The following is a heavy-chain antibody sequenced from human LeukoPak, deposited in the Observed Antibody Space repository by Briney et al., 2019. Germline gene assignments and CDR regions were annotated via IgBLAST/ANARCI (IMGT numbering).Heavy chain of an antibody. CDR2: IYPGGSDT. CDR3: ARLRRDHYDSSGTVGYYYGMDV. V-gene: IGHV5-51*03. CDR1: GYSFTSYW. D-gene: IGHD3-22*01. J-gene: IGHJ6*02. Sequence: KPGESLKISCKGSGYSFTSYWIGWVRQMPGKGLEWMGIIYPGGSDTRYSPSFQGQVTISADKSISTAYLQWSSLKASDTAMYYCARLRRDHYDSSGTVGYYYGMDVWGQGTTVTVSS.